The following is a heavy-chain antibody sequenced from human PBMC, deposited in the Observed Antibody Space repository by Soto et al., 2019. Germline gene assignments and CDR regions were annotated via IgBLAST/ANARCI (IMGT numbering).Heavy chain of an antibody. J-gene: IGHJ3*02. D-gene: IGHD2-15*01. V-gene: IGHV3-23*01. Sequence: EVQLLESGGVLVQPGGSLRRSCAASGFTFRRYAMSWVRQAPGKGLEWVSAISGSGGSTYYADSVKGRFTISRDNSKNTLYLQMNSLRADDKAVYYCAKHNIVVVVAATHAFDIWGQGTMVTVSS. CDR1: GFTFRRYA. CDR3: AKHNIVVVVAATHAFDI. CDR2: ISGSGGST.